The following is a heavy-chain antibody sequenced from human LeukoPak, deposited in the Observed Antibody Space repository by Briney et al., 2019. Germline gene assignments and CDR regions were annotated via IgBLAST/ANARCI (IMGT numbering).Heavy chain of an antibody. CDR3: ARHVASRGWAHFDY. D-gene: IGHD6-19*01. CDR2: TYPGGSDT. CDR1: GYSFTTYW. J-gene: IGHJ4*02. Sequence: GESLKISCEGSGYSFTTYWIGWVRQMPGKGLEWMGITYPGGSDTKYSPSFQGQVTISVDKSISTAYLQWTSLKGSDTAIYYCARHVASRGWAHFDYWGQGTLVTVSS. V-gene: IGHV5-51*01.